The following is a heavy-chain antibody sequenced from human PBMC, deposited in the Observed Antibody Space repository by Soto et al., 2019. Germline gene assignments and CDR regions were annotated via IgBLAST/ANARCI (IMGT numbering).Heavy chain of an antibody. CDR1: GGSFSGYY. V-gene: IGHV4-34*01. D-gene: IGHD3-22*01. Sequence: PSETLSLTCAVYGGSFSGYYWSWIRQPPGKGLEWIGEINHSGSTNYNPSLKSRVTISVDTSKNQFSLKLSSVTAADTAVYYCAREGADYYDSSGNWFDPWGQGTLVTVSS. CDR3: AREGADYYDSSGNWFDP. CDR2: INHSGST. J-gene: IGHJ5*02.